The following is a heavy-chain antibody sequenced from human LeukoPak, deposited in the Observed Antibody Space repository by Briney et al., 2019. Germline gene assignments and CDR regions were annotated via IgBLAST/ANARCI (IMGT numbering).Heavy chain of an antibody. J-gene: IGHJ3*02. CDR3: AKIPYCSSTSCKHDAFDI. CDR2: IGNDGSKK. V-gene: IGHV3-30*02. Sequence: PGGSLRLSCAASGFTFSSYGMHWVRQAPGKGLEWVAFIGNDGSKKYYADSVKGRFTISRDNSKNTLFLQMSGLRTEDTAVYYCAKIPYCSSTSCKHDAFDIWGQGTMVTVSS. D-gene: IGHD2-2*01. CDR1: GFTFSSYG.